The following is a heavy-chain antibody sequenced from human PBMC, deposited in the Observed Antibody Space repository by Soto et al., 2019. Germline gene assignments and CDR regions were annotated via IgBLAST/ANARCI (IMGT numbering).Heavy chain of an antibody. Sequence: SETLSLTCTVSGGSISSGDYYWSWIRQPPGKGLEWIGYIYYSGSTYYNPSLKSRVTISVDTSKNQFSLKLSSVTAADTAVYYCARIEDIVVVPAARGGFDPWGQGTLVTVSS. D-gene: IGHD2-2*01. CDR2: IYYSGST. V-gene: IGHV4-30-4*01. J-gene: IGHJ5*02. CDR1: GGSISSGDYY. CDR3: ARIEDIVVVPAARGGFDP.